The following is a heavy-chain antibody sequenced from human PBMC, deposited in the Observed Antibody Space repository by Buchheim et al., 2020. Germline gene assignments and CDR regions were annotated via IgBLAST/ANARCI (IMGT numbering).Heavy chain of an antibody. CDR2: LGIDGSDP. CDR3: VRGTVPGGNTGVADY. Sequence: EVQLVESGGGLVQPGGSLRLSCAASGFTFSNYWMHWVRQAPGKGLVWVSRLGIDGSDPDYADSVRGRFTISRDNAKSTLYLQMNGLRDEDTAVEYCVRGTVPGGNTGVADYWGQGTL. CDR1: GFTFSNYW. V-gene: IGHV3-74*01. J-gene: IGHJ4*02. D-gene: IGHD2-8*02.